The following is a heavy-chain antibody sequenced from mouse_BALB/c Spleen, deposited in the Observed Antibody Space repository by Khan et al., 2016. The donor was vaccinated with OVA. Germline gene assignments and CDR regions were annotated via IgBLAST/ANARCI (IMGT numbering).Heavy chain of an antibody. CDR1: GYTFTNYG. J-gene: IGHJ4*01. Sequence: QIQLVQSGPALEKPGETVKISCKASGYTFTNYGMNWVKQAPGKGLKWMGWINTYTGEPTYADDFKGRFAFSLETSASTANLQINNLKSEDTATYFCARPPYFSYVMVYWGQGTSVTVSS. D-gene: IGHD2-10*01. V-gene: IGHV9-3-1*01. CDR3: ARPPYFSYVMVY. CDR2: INTYTGEP.